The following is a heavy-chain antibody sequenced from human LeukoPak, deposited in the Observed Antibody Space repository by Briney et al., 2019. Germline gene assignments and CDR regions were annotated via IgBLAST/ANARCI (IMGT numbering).Heavy chain of an antibody. CDR1: GGSISSSNW. CDR2: IYRSEST. Sequence: ASGTLSLTCAVSGGSISSSNWWSWVRQPPGKGLEWIGEIYRSESTNYNPSLKSRVTVSVDESKNQISLKVRSVTAADTAVYYCATPAPGVRYRTFDIWGQGTMVTVSS. CDR3: ATPAPGVRYRTFDI. V-gene: IGHV4-4*02. D-gene: IGHD1-26*01. J-gene: IGHJ3*02.